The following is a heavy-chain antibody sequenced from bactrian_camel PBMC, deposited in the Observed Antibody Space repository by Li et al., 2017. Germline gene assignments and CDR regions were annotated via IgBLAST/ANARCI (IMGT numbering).Heavy chain of an antibody. CDR2: IDSDGPT. J-gene: IGHJ4*01. CDR3: AALDSAHFPI. CDR1: ARMFTSYC. Sequence: HVQLVESGGGSVQAGGSLTLACRTSARMFTSYCMGWFRQAPRKEREQVASIDSDGPTFYEDSVKGRFTISRDSARSTLYLQMNSLKIEDSAVYYSAALDSAHFPIWGQGTQVTVS. V-gene: IGHV3S57*01.